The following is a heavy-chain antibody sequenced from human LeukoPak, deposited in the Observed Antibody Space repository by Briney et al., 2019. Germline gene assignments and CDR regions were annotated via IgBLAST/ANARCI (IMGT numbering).Heavy chain of an antibody. D-gene: IGHD2-21*01. Sequence: ASVKVSCKASGYTFTGYYMHWVRQAPGQGLEWMGWINPNSGGTNYAQKFQGRVTMTRDTSISTAYMELSRLRSDDTAVYYCARGVFVVVALHAFDIWGQGTMVTVSS. CDR3: ARGVFVVVALHAFDI. J-gene: IGHJ3*02. CDR1: GYTFTGYY. CDR2: INPNSGGT. V-gene: IGHV1-2*02.